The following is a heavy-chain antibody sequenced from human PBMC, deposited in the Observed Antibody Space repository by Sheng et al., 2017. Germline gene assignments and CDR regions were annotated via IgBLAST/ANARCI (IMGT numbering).Heavy chain of an antibody. CDR2: ISGSGSST. CDR3: AKSPGAERGYYFDY. V-gene: IGHV3-23*01. J-gene: IGHJ4*02. D-gene: IGHD3-10*01. Sequence: EVQVLESGGGLVQPGGSLRLSCAASGFTFSKYAMTWVRQAPGKGLEWVSGISGSGSSTYYGDSVKGRFTISRDNSKNTLYVQMSSLRAEDTALYYCAKSPGAERGYYFDYWGRGTLGHRLL. CDR1: GFTFSKYA.